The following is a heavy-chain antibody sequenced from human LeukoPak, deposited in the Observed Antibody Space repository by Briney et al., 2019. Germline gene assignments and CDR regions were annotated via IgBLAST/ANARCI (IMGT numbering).Heavy chain of an antibody. Sequence: PGGSLRLSCAASGFTFSSYWMSWVRQAPGKGLEWVANIKQDGSEKYYVDSVKGRFTISRDNSKNTLYLQMNSLRAEDTAVYYCARVPTPTPYSYMDVWGKGTTVTVSS. CDR1: GFTFSSYW. J-gene: IGHJ6*03. V-gene: IGHV3-7*01. CDR3: ARVPTPTPYSYMDV. D-gene: IGHD1-26*01. CDR2: IKQDGSEK.